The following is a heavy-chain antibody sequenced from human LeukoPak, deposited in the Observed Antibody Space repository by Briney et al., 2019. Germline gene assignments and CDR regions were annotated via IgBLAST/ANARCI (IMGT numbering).Heavy chain of an antibody. D-gene: IGHD2-2*01. J-gene: IGHJ6*02. CDR1: GFTFSSYS. Sequence: PGGSLRLSCAASGFTFSSYSMNWVRQAPGKGLEWVSYISSSSSTIYYADSVKGRFTISRDNAKNSLYLQMNSLRAEDTAVYYCARGGCSSTSCNYGMDVWGQGTTVTVSS. CDR3: ARGGCSSTSCNYGMDV. V-gene: IGHV3-48*01. CDR2: ISSSSSTI.